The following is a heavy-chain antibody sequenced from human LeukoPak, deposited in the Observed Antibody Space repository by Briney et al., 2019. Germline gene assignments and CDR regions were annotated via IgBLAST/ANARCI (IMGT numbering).Heavy chain of an antibody. J-gene: IGHJ4*02. CDR2: MNSDGSST. D-gene: IGHD2-15*01. V-gene: IGHV3-74*01. Sequence: GGSLRLSCAASGFTFSSYWMHWVRQAPGKGLVWVSRMNSDGSSTSYADSVKGRFTISRDNAKNTLYLQMNSLRAEDTAVYYCARSADCSGGSCRGYSYGYLFGALDYWGQGTLVTVSS. CDR1: GFTFSSYW. CDR3: ARSADCSGGSCRGYSYGYLFGALDY.